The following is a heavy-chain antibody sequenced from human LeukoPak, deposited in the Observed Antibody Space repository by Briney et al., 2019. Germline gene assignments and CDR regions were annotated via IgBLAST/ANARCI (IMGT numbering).Heavy chain of an antibody. CDR2: VSSDGSID. J-gene: IGHJ5*02. CDR3: AREGMGTTFSAWFEP. Sequence: GGSLRLSCAASGFTFSNYGMHWVRQAPGKGLEWVAVVSSDGSIDYYADSLRGRFTVSRDNSKNTMFLQFNTLRPEDTAVYYCAREGMGTTFSAWFEPWGQGTLVTVPS. CDR1: GFTFSNYG. V-gene: IGHV3-30*03. D-gene: IGHD1-7*01.